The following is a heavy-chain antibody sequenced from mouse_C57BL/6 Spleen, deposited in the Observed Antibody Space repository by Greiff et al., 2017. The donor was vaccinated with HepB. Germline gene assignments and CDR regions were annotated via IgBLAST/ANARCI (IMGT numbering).Heavy chain of an antibody. CDR1: GYTFTSYT. D-gene: IGHD2-4*01. V-gene: IGHV1-4*01. CDR2: INPSSGYT. Sequence: QVHVKQSGAELARPGASVKMSCKASGYTFTSYTMHWVKQRPGQGLEWIGYINPSSGYTKYNQKFKDKATLTADKSSSTAYMQLSSLTSEDSAVYYCARWEGLRGGYYFDYWGQGTTLTVSS. J-gene: IGHJ2*01. CDR3: ARWEGLRGGYYFDY.